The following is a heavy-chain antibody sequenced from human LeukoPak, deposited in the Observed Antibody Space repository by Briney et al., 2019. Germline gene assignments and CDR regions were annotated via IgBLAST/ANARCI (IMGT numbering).Heavy chain of an antibody. CDR1: GFTFSNYA. Sequence: GRSLRLSCAASGFTFSNYAMSWVRQTPDRVLEWVASISYDGKKDFYADSVKGRFTISRDKSKNTLYLQMKSLRAEDTAVYYCAKSLDFGVVISLFDHWGQGTLVTVSS. V-gene: IGHV3-30-3*02. CDR2: ISYDGKKD. J-gene: IGHJ4*02. CDR3: AKSLDFGVVISLFDH. D-gene: IGHD3-3*01.